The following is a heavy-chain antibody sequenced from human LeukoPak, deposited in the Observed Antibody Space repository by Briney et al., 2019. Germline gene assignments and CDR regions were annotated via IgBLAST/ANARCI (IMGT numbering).Heavy chain of an antibody. D-gene: IGHD3-22*01. J-gene: IGHJ6*02. Sequence: ASVKVSCKASGGTFSSYAISWVRQAPGQGLEWMGRIIPIFGIANYAQKFQGRVTITADKSTSTAYMELSSLRPEDTAVYYCARYYYDSSGYSLTYYYYYGMDVWGQGTTVTVSS. CDR1: GGTFSSYA. V-gene: IGHV1-69*04. CDR3: ARYYYDSSGYSLTYYYYYGMDV. CDR2: IIPIFGIA.